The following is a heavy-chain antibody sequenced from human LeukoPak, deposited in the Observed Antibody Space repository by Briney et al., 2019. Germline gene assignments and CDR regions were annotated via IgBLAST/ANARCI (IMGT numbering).Heavy chain of an antibody. Sequence: PGGSLRLSCAASGFTFKSYTMNWVRQAPGKGLEWVSSISSSGSYMYYADSLKGRFTISRDNAKNSLFLQMNSLRAEDTAVYYCAGEYSSGWRSLDYWGQGTLVTVSS. CDR3: AGEYSSGWRSLDY. J-gene: IGHJ4*02. D-gene: IGHD6-19*01. CDR1: GFTFKSYT. CDR2: ISSSGSYM. V-gene: IGHV3-21*01.